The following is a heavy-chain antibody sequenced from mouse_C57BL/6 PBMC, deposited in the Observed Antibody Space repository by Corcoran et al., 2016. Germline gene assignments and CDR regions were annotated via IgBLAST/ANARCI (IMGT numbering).Heavy chain of an antibody. CDR3: ARVITTVVATDYWYFDV. V-gene: IGHV1-26*01. Sequence: EVQLQRSGPELVKPGASVKISCKASGYTFTDYYMNWVKQSHGKSLEWIGDINPNNGGTSYNQKFKGKATLTVDKSSSTAYMELRSLTSEDSAVYYCARVITTVVATDYWYFDVWGTGTTVTVSS. J-gene: IGHJ1*03. CDR2: INPNNGGT. CDR1: GYTFTDYY. D-gene: IGHD1-1*01.